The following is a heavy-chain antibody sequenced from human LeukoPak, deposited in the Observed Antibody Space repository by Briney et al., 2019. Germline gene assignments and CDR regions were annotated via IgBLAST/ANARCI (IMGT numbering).Heavy chain of an antibody. CDR1: GFTFSDYY. CDR2: ISSTGTYT. Sequence: SGGSLRLSCAASGFTFSDYYMSWIRQAPGKGLEWVSYISSTGTYTNYADSVKGRFTISRDNAKNSLYLQMNSLRAEDTAVYYCAREETYYYGSGSYKPQSLFDYWGQGTLVTVSS. J-gene: IGHJ4*02. D-gene: IGHD3-10*01. V-gene: IGHV3-11*05. CDR3: AREETYYYGSGSYKPQSLFDY.